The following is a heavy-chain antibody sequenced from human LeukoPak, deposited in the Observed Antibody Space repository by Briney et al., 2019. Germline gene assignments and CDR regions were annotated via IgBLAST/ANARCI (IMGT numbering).Heavy chain of an antibody. CDR1: GGSFSGYY. V-gene: IGHV4-34*01. D-gene: IGHD6-13*01. CDR2: INHSGST. CDR3: ARARPRTPPYSSSWSGAFDI. Sequence: PSETLSLTCAVYGGSFSGYYWSWIRQPPGKGLEWIGEINHSGSTNYNPSLKSRVTISVDTSKNQFSLKVSSVTAADTAVYYCARARPRTPPYSSSWSGAFDIWGQGTMVTVSS. J-gene: IGHJ3*02.